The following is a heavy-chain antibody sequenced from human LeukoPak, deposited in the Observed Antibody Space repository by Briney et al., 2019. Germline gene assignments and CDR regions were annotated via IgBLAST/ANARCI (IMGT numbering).Heavy chain of an antibody. CDR1: GYSISSGYY. V-gene: IGHV4-38-2*01. J-gene: IGHJ6*03. CDR3: ARVPRITIFGVVTPYYMDV. Sequence: SETLSLTCAVSGYSISSGYYWGWIPQPPGKGLEWIGSIYHSGSTYYNPSLKSRVTISVDTSKNQFSLKLSSVTAADTAVYYCARVPRITIFGVVTPYYMDVWGKGTTVTVSS. CDR2: IYHSGST. D-gene: IGHD3-3*01.